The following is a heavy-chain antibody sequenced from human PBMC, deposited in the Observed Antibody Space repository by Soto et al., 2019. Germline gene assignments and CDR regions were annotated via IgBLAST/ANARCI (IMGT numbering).Heavy chain of an antibody. CDR3: ARDLFGYDSSGYYPSYYFDY. CDR2: INAGNGNT. Sequence: QVQLVQSGAEVKKPGASVKVSCKASGYTFTSYAMHWVRQAPGQRLEWMGWINAGNGNTKYSQKFQGRVTITRDTSXXTXYRXLSSLRSEDTAVYYCARDLFGYDSSGYYPSYYFDYWGQGTLVTVSS. J-gene: IGHJ4*02. V-gene: IGHV1-3*01. D-gene: IGHD3-22*01. CDR1: GYTFTSYA.